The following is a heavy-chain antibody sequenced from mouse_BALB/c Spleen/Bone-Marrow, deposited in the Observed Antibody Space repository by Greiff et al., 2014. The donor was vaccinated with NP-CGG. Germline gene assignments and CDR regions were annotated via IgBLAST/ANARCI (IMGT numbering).Heavy chain of an antibody. J-gene: IGHJ3*01. D-gene: IGHD2-4*01. CDR3: ARIYDYDRGAWFAY. CDR1: GYSFTGYF. Sequence: EVQLQQSGPELVKPGASVKISCKASGYSFTGYFMNWVMQSHGKSLEWIGRINPYNDDTFYNQKFKDKATLTIDKSSSTAHMELRSLASEDSAVYYCARIYDYDRGAWFAYWGQGTLVTVSA. V-gene: IGHV1-20*02. CDR2: INPYNDDT.